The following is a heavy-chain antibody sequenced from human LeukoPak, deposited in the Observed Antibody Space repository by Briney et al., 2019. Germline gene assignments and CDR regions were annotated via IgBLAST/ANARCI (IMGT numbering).Heavy chain of an antibody. V-gene: IGHV3-15*01. CDR2: IKSKTDGGTT. J-gene: IGHJ4*02. Sequence: GGSLRLSCAASGFTFSNAWMSWVRQAPGKGLEWVGRIKSKTDGGTTDYAAPVEGRFTISRDDSKNTLYLQMNSLKTEDTAVYYCTTAYYYDSSAQDWGQGTLVTVSS. D-gene: IGHD3-22*01. CDR1: GFTFSNAW. CDR3: TTAYYYDSSAQD.